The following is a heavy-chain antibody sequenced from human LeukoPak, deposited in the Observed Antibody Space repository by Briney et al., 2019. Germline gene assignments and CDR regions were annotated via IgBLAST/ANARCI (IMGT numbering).Heavy chain of an antibody. Sequence: SETLSLTCTVSGASITSYYWNWIRQPPGKGLEWIGYFYYSGSDNYNPSLKSRITISVDTSKNQFSLKLSSVTAADTAVYYCVRGYCSGATCYHLDYWGQGTLVTVSS. CDR3: VRGYCSGATCYHLDY. D-gene: IGHD2-15*01. CDR1: GASITSYY. V-gene: IGHV4-59*01. CDR2: FYYSGSD. J-gene: IGHJ4*02.